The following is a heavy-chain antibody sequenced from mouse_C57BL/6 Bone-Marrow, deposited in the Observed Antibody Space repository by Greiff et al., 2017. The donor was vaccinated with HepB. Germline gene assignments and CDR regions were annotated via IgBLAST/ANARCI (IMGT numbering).Heavy chain of an antibody. CDR1: GFTFSDYG. J-gene: IGHJ4*01. CDR3: ARLDWLLHYAMDY. V-gene: IGHV5-15*01. CDR2: ISNLAYSI. D-gene: IGHD2-3*01. Sequence: EVKVVESGGGLVQPGGSLKLSCAASGFTFSDYGMAWVRQAPRKGPEWVAFISNLAYSIYYADTVTGRFTISRENAKNTLYLEMSSLRSEDTAMYYCARLDWLLHYAMDYWGQGTSVTVSS.